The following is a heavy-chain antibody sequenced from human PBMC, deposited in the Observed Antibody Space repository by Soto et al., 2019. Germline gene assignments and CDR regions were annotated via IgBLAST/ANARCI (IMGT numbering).Heavy chain of an antibody. V-gene: IGHV4-4*07. CDR3: AKGGTFYFDS. CDR2: LYTRGTT. CDR1: GASISNLY. D-gene: IGHD3-16*01. J-gene: IGHJ4*02. Sequence: SETLSLTCSVSGASISNLYWSWIRQSAGKGLEWIGRLYTRGTTDYNPSLKSRVTMSTDTSKNRVSLSLTSVTAADTAVYYCAKGGTFYFDSWGQGIVVTVSS.